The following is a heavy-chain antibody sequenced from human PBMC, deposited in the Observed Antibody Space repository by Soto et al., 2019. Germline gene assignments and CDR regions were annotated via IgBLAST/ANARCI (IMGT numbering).Heavy chain of an antibody. V-gene: IGHV4-59*12. CDR3: ARNGDCTRTGCIVGWFDP. D-gene: IGHD2-8*01. Sequence: SETLSLTCTVSGGSISSYYWSWIRQPPGKGLEWIGETSHDGVTNYNPSLEGRVTISIDKSKNQFYLDLNSVTAADTAMYYCARNGDCTRTGCIVGWFDPWGTGTLVT. CDR1: GGSISSYY. J-gene: IGHJ5*02. CDR2: TSHDGVT.